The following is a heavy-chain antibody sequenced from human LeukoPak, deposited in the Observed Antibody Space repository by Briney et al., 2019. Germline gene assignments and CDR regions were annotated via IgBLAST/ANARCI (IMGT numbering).Heavy chain of an antibody. D-gene: IGHD3-10*01. CDR2: INPNSGGT. CDR1: GYTFTGYY. Sequence: GASVKVSCKASGYTFTGYYMHWVRQAPGQGLEWMGRINPNSGGTNYAQKFQGRVTMTRDTSISTAYMELSRLRSDDTAVYYCANHWSGELSRFDYWGQGTLVTVSS. V-gene: IGHV1-2*06. J-gene: IGHJ4*02. CDR3: ANHWSGELSRFDY.